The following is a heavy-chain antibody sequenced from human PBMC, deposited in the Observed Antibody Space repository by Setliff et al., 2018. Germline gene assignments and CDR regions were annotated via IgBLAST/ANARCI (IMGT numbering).Heavy chain of an antibody. CDR2: ICRGSNT. CDR3: ARRQKTYGSGSYSQFDY. CDR1: GGSMTSYY. D-gene: IGHD3-10*01. V-gene: IGHV4-4*07. J-gene: IGHJ4*02. Sequence: SETLSLTCTVSGGSMTSYYWSWIRQPAGKGLEWIGRICSSENTIGRICRGSNTHYNPSLQSRVTMSLDTSTNQFSLKLSSVTAADTAMYYCARRQKTYGSGSYSQFDYWGQGTLVTVSS.